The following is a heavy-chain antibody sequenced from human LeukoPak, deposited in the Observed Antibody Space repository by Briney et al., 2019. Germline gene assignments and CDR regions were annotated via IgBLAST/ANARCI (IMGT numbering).Heavy chain of an antibody. J-gene: IGHJ4*02. CDR1: GGSISSYY. V-gene: IGHV4-59*01. CDR3: ARVGTTVKVFDY. CDR2: IYYSGST. Sequence: PSETLSLTCTVSGGSISSYYWSWIRQPPGKGLEWIGYIYYSGSTNYNPSLKSRVTISVDTSKNQFSLKVSSVTAADTAVYYCARVGTTVKVFDYWGQGTLVTVSS. D-gene: IGHD4-17*01.